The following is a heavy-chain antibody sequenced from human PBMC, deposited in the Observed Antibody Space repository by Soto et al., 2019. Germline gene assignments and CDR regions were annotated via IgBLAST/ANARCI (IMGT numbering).Heavy chain of an antibody. D-gene: IGHD2-15*01. V-gene: IGHV1-69*04. CDR2: IIPILGIA. CDR1: GGTFSSYT. J-gene: IGHJ3*02. Sequence: ASVKVSCKASGGTFSSYTISWVRQAPGQGLEWMGRIIPILGIANYARKFQGRVTITADKSTSTAYMELSSLRSEDTAVYYCARDNRSGGGVAFDIWGQGTMVTV. CDR3: ARDNRSGGGVAFDI.